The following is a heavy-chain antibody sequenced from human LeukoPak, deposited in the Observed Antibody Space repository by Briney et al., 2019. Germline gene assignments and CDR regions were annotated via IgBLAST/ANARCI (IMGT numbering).Heavy chain of an antibody. CDR3: AKDRNRYCSSTSCYGAFDI. CDR2: IYSGSST. J-gene: IGHJ3*02. CDR1: GVTVSSGY. Sequence: PGGSLRLSCAASGVTVSSGYLSWVRQAPGKGLEWVSDIYSGSSTYYADSVKGRFTISRDNAKNSLYLQVSSLRAEDMALYYCAKDRNRYCSSTSCYGAFDIWGQGTMVTVSS. D-gene: IGHD2-2*01. V-gene: IGHV3-53*05.